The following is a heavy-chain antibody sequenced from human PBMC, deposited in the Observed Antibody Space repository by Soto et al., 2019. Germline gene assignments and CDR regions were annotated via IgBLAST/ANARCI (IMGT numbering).Heavy chain of an antibody. D-gene: IGHD3-22*01. CDR2: IYTSGST. CDR1: GGSISSYY. Sequence: KTSETLSLTCTVSGGSISSYYWSWIRQPAGKGLEWIGRIYTSGSTNYNPSLKSRVTMSVDTSKNQLSLKLSSVTAADTAVYYCARDSTRNYYDSSGYYPDAFDIWGQGTMVTVSS. J-gene: IGHJ3*02. V-gene: IGHV4-4*07. CDR3: ARDSTRNYYDSSGYYPDAFDI.